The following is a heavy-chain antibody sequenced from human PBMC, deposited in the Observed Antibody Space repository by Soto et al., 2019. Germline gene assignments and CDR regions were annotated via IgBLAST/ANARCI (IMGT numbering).Heavy chain of an antibody. Sequence: QVQLVQSGAEVKKPGASVKVSCKASGYTFTNYGISWVRQAPGQGLEWMGWISAYNGNTKYAQKFQGRVTMTTDTSTSTAYMELRGLRSDDTAVYYCARGVGSGSYYNQYNWFDPWGQGTLVTVSS. V-gene: IGHV1-18*01. CDR3: ARGVGSGSYYNQYNWFDP. D-gene: IGHD3-10*01. J-gene: IGHJ5*02. CDR2: ISAYNGNT. CDR1: GYTFTNYG.